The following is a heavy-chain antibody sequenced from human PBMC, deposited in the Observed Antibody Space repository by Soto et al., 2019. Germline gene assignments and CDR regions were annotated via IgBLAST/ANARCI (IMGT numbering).Heavy chain of an antibody. Sequence: PGESLKISCKGSGYSFTSYWIGWVRQMPGKGLEWMGIIYPGDSDTRYSPSFQGQVTISADKSISTAYLQWSSLKASDTAMYYCARNNDILTGPGAFGIWGQGTMVTVSS. V-gene: IGHV5-51*01. J-gene: IGHJ3*02. CDR2: IYPGDSDT. D-gene: IGHD3-9*01. CDR1: GYSFTSYW. CDR3: ARNNDILTGPGAFGI.